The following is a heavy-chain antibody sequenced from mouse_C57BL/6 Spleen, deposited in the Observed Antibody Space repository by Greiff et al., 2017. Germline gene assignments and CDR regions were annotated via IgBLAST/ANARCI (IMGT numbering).Heavy chain of an antibody. Sequence: QVQLQQPGAELVKPGASVKLSCKASGYTFTSYWMQWVKQRPGQGLEWIGEIDPSDSYTNYNQKFKGKATLTVDTSSSTAYMQLSSLTSEDSAVYYCARRGYALGYWGQGTSVTVSS. J-gene: IGHJ4*01. CDR2: IDPSDSYT. V-gene: IGHV1-50*01. CDR1: GYTFTSYW. CDR3: ARRGYALGY.